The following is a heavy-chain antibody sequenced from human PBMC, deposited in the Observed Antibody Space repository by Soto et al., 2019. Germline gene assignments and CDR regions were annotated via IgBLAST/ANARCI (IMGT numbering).Heavy chain of an antibody. CDR3: AKARTLTVVTHLGFDS. J-gene: IGHJ4*02. Sequence: LRLSCVGSDFIFGTFAMSWVRQAPGKGLEWVSGINGDGETTYYADSVKGRFTVSRDNSKNTLYLQMDSLTADDTALYFCAKARTLTVVTHLGFDSWGQGTPVTVSS. V-gene: IGHV3-23*01. D-gene: IGHD2-21*02. CDR2: INGDGETT. CDR1: DFIFGTFA.